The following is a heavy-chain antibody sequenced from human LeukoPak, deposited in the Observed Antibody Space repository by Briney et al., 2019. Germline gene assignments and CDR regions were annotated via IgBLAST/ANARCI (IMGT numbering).Heavy chain of an antibody. J-gene: IGHJ4*02. CDR2: IKQDGSEK. D-gene: IGHD6-6*01. CDR3: AKVTWESRPPDCNS. V-gene: IGHV3-7*03. CDR1: GFTFSSYW. Sequence: GGSLRLSCAVSGFTFSSYWMSWVRQAPGKGLEWVAHIKQDGSEKHYVDSVKGRFTISRDNFKNIVYLEMNSLRAEDTATYYCAKVTWESRPPDCNSWGPGTLVTVSS.